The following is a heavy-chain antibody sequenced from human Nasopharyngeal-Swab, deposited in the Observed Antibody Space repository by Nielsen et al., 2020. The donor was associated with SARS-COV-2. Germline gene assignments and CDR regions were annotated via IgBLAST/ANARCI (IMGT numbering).Heavy chain of an antibody. CDR2: IKQDGSEK. D-gene: IGHD3-3*01. CDR3: AKGRGEYYENAFDM. V-gene: IGHV3-7*01. Sequence: GGSLRLSCAASGFTFSSYWMSWVRQAPGKGLEWVANIKQDGSEKYYVDSVKGRFTISRDNAKNSLYLQMNSLRAEDTAVYYCAKGRGEYYENAFDMWGQGTMVTVSS. CDR1: GFTFSSYW. J-gene: IGHJ3*02.